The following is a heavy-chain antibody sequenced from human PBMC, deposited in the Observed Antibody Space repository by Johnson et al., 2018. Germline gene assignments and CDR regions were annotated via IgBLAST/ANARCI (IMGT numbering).Heavy chain of an antibody. CDR1: GFTFNSYG. V-gene: IGHV3-30*18. J-gene: IGHJ6*03. Sequence: QVQLVQSGGGVVQPGRSLRLSCVASGFTFNSYGMHWVRQAPGKGLDWVAVISSDEGDEKYADSVRGRFTSSRDNSKNTLDLQMNSLRVEGTAVYYCAKDPFHYYGSGIPKYYYYMDVWGKGTTVTVSS. D-gene: IGHD3-10*01. CDR3: AKDPFHYYGSGIPKYYYYMDV. CDR2: ISSDEGDE.